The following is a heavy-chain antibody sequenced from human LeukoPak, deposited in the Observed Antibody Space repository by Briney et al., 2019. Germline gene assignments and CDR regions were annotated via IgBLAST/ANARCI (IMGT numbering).Heavy chain of an antibody. V-gene: IGHV3-23*01. J-gene: IGHJ6*02. D-gene: IGHD2-2*01. CDR2: ISGGGSST. CDR1: GFTVRSFG. CDR3: ARYCTSTDCQSSSSYYGMDV. Sequence: PGGSLRLSCAASGFTVRSFGMSWVRQAPGKGLEWVSSISGGGSSTYYADSVRGRFTISRDNSKNTVLLQVNSLRAEDTALYYCARYCTSTDCQSSSSYYGMDVWGQGTAVTVSS.